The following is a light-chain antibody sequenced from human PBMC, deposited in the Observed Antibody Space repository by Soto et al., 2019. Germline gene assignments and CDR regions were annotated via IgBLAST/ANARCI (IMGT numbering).Light chain of an antibody. CDR3: QQRSNWPCT. V-gene: IGKV3-11*01. J-gene: IGKJ2*02. CDR2: DAS. CDR1: QSVSND. Sequence: EIVLTQSPATLSLSPGERATLSCRASQSVSNDLAWYQQKPGQAPRLLIYDASARVIGIPARFSGSGSGTDFTLTISSLEPEDFAVYYCQQRSNWPCTFGQGTKLEIK.